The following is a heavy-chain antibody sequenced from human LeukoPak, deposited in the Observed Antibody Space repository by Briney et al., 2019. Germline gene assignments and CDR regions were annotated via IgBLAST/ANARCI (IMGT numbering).Heavy chain of an antibody. CDR1: GFTFSAYA. CDR3: ARGRGWVDH. CDR2: IHDDGIVT. V-gene: IGHV3-7*01. D-gene: IGHD3-16*01. J-gene: IGHJ4*02. Sequence: GGSLRLSCAASGFTFSAYAMNWFRKSPDKGLEWVANIHDDGIVTHYVDSVKGRFTISRDNARNSVNLQLNSLRVVDTALYYCARGRGWVDHWGQGTLVTVSS.